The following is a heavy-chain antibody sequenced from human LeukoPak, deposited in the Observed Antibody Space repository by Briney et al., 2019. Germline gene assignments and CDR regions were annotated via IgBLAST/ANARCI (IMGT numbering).Heavy chain of an antibody. D-gene: IGHD5-24*01. CDR2: ITPGGGT. CDR3: ARDRYGDGFAHFDY. V-gene: IGHV1-2*02. Sequence: GSVKVSCKASGYTFTYYAMHWVRQAPGQGLQWMGWITPGGGTNYPQKFQGRVAITWDTSITTAYMDLSRLTSDDTAVYYCARDRYGDGFAHFDYWGQGALVTVSS. CDR1: GYTFTYYA. J-gene: IGHJ4*02.